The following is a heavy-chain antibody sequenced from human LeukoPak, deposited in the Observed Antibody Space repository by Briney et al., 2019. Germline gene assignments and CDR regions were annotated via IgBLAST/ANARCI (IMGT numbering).Heavy chain of an antibody. CDR2: MHHDGSA. CDR3: ARGYSGYALGY. CDR1: GGSITTRNF. D-gene: IGHD5-12*01. Sequence: SGTLSLTCAVSGGSITTRNFWSWVRQPPGKGLEWIAEMHHDGSANYNPSLKSRVSISVDTSKNQFSLKLSSVTAADTAVYYCARGYSGYALGYWGQGTLVTVSS. V-gene: IGHV4-4*02. J-gene: IGHJ4*02.